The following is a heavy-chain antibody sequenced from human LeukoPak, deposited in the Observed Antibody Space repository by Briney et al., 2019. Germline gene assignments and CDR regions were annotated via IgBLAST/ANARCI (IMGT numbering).Heavy chain of an antibody. Sequence: PSETLSLTCTVSGGSINDASWNWIRKPPGQGLEWIGYIYHSGGTNYIPSLKSRVTISLDTSKNQFSLKLSSVTAADTAVYYCARVGTYYRSLDSWGQGTLVTVSS. CDR1: GGSINDAS. CDR2: IYHSGGT. J-gene: IGHJ4*02. V-gene: IGHV4-59*01. CDR3: ARVGTYYRSLDS. D-gene: IGHD3-10*01.